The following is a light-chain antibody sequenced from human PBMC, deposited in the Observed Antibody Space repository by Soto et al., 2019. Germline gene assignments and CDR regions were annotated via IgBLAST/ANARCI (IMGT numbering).Light chain of an antibody. J-gene: IGLJ3*02. V-gene: IGLV2-23*02. CDR1: NSDVGNYNL. CDR3: CSYADNNIL. CDR2: EVT. Sequence: QSVLTQPASVSGSPGQSITISCTGTNSDVGNYNLVSWYQHHPDKAPKLMIYEVTRRPSGASNRFSGSKSGNTASLTISGLQAEDEADYYCCSYADNNILFGGGTKVTVL.